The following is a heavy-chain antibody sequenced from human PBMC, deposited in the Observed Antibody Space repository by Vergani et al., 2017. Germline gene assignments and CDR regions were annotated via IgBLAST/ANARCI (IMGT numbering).Heavy chain of an antibody. J-gene: IGHJ6*01. Sequence: QVRLQESGPGLVKPSETLSLTCSVSGGSMSGYYWSWIRQPPGKELEWIGYMYHSGSTNYNPSLETRVTISGDTSKHQFSLELNSVTAADTAVYYCVRVADFYCLGSRLLDLWGQGILVTVSS. D-gene: IGHD3-10*01. CDR2: MYHSGST. CDR1: GGSMSGYY. CDR3: VRVADFYCLGSRLLDL. V-gene: IGHV4-59*01.